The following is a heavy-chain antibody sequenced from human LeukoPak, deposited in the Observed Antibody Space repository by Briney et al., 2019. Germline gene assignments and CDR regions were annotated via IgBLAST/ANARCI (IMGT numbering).Heavy chain of an antibody. CDR1: GGSISSGGYY. CDR2: IYYSGST. J-gene: IGHJ6*02. CDR3: ARDNAGDYYYGMDV. D-gene: IGHD3-10*01. V-gene: IGHV4-31*03. Sequence: SETLSLTCTVSGGSISSGGYYWSWIRQHPGKGLEWIGYIYYSGSTYYNPSPKSRVTISVDTSKNQFSLKLSSVTAADTAVYYCARDNAGDYYYGMDVWGQGTTVTVSS.